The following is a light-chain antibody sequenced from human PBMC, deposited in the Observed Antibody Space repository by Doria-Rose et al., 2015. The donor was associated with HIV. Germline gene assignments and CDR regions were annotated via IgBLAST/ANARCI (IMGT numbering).Light chain of an antibody. J-gene: IGKJ1*01. CDR3: HQYGTSWS. V-gene: IGKV3-20*01. CDR2: DGS. CDR1: QSFSSTY. Sequence: TQSPGTLSLPPGERATLSCRASQSFSSTYLAWYQQKPGQAPSLLIYDGSTRATGIPDRFSASGSGTDFTLTINRLEPEDFALYYGHQYGTSWSFGQGTKVEI.